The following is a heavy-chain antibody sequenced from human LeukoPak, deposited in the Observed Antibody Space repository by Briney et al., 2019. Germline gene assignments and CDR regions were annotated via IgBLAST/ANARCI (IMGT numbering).Heavy chain of an antibody. D-gene: IGHD4-17*01. CDR3: AKDTGSYGDYLGAFDI. J-gene: IGHJ3*02. V-gene: IGHV3-30*18. Sequence: PGGSLRLSCAASGFTFSSYGMHWVRQAPGKGLEWVAVISYDGSNKYYADSVKGRFTISRDNFKNTLYLQMNSLRAEDTAVYYCAKDTGSYGDYLGAFDIWGQGTMVTVSS. CDR2: ISYDGSNK. CDR1: GFTFSSYG.